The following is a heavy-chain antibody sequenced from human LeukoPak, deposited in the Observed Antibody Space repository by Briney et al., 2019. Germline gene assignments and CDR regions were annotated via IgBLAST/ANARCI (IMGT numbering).Heavy chain of an antibody. CDR1: GFTFSSYE. D-gene: IGHD2-8*01. CDR2: IKQDGSEK. CDR3: ASPTFTNGFDY. Sequence: GGSLRLSCAASGFTFSSYEMNWVRQAPGKGLEWVANIKQDGSEKYYVDSVKGRFTISRDNARNSLYLQMNSLRADDTAVYYCASPTFTNGFDYWGQGTLVTVSS. V-gene: IGHV3-7*01. J-gene: IGHJ4*02.